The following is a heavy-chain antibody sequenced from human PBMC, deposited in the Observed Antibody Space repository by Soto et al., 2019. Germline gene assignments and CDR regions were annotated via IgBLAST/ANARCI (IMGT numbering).Heavy chain of an antibody. Sequence: GASLKISCKCSGYSFTSYWICWVRQMPGKDLEWMGIIYPGDSATRYSPSLQGQVTISADKSISTAYLQWSSLKASDTAMYYCAKAPRGSYYVNWGQGTLVTVSS. V-gene: IGHV5-51*01. D-gene: IGHD1-26*01. J-gene: IGHJ4*02. CDR1: GYSFTSYW. CDR2: IYPGDSAT. CDR3: AKAPRGSYYVN.